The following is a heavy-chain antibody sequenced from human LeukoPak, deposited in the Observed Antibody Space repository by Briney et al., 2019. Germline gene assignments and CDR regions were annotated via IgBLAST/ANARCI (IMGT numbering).Heavy chain of an antibody. D-gene: IGHD3-10*01. J-gene: IGHJ4*02. CDR3: ARGVWFGELSGYFDY. Sequence: SQTMSLTCTVSGGSISSGDYYWSWIRQPPGKGLEWIGYIYYSGSTYYNPSLKSRVTISVDTSKNQFSLKLSSATAADTAVYYCARGVWFGELSGYFDYWGQGTLVTVSS. V-gene: IGHV4-30-4*01. CDR1: GGSISSGDYY. CDR2: IYYSGST.